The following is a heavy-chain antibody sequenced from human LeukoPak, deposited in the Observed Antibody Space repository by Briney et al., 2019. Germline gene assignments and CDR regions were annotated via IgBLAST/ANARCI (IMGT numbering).Heavy chain of an antibody. CDR1: GFTFSSYW. CDR3: ARDSKDGITIFGVVPTARVGY. V-gene: IGHV3-7*01. CDR2: IKQDGSEK. Sequence: GGSPRLSCAASGFTFSSYWMSWVRQAPGKGLEWVANIKQDGSEKYYVDSVKGRFTISRDNAKNSLYLQMNSLRAEDTAVYYCARDSKDGITIFGVVPTARVGYWGQGTLVTVSS. J-gene: IGHJ4*02. D-gene: IGHD3-3*01.